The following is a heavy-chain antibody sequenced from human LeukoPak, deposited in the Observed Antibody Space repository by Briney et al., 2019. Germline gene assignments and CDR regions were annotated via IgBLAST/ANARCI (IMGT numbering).Heavy chain of an antibody. J-gene: IGHJ3*02. CDR1: GFTFSNYW. D-gene: IGHD5-12*01. CDR2: IRRDGSEK. V-gene: IGHV3-7*01. CDR3: ARPIVATIADDAFDI. Sequence: GGSLRLSCAASGFTFSNYWMTWVRQAPGKGLEWVANIRRDGSEKYYADSVKGRFTISRDNAKSSLYLQMSSLRVEDTAVYYCARPIVATIADDAFDIWGQGTMVTVSS.